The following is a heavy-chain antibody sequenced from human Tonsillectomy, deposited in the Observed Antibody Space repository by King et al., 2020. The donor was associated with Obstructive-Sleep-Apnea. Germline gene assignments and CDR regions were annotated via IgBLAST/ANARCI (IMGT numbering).Heavy chain of an antibody. V-gene: IGHV3-21*01. CDR3: ARGGGYDAFDI. CDR1: GFTFRSYN. D-gene: IGHD6-25*01. J-gene: IGHJ3*02. Sequence: VQLVESGGGLVKPGGSLRLSCAASGFTFRSYNMNWVRQAPGKGLEWVSSASSSSIYIHYADSGKGRFTISRDKAKNSLYLQMNSPREEETAVYYCARGGGYDAFDIWGQGTMVTVSS. CDR2: ASSSSIYI.